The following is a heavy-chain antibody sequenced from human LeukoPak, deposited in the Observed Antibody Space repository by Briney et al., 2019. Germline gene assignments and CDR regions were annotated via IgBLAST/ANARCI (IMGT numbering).Heavy chain of an antibody. CDR2: INHSGST. CDR3: ARSLAARPSNYYYYYGMDV. Sequence: PSEILSLTCAVYGGSFSGYYWSWIRQPPGKGLEWIGEINHSGSTNYNPSLKSRVTISVDTSKNQFSLKLSSVTAADTAVYYCARSLAARPSNYYYYYGMDVWGQGTTVTVSS. J-gene: IGHJ6*02. CDR1: GGSFSGYY. V-gene: IGHV4-34*01. D-gene: IGHD6-6*01.